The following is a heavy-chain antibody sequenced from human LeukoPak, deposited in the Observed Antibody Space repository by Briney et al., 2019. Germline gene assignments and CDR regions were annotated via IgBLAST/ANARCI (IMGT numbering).Heavy chain of an antibody. CDR1: GGSFSGYY. J-gene: IGHJ4*02. CDR3: ARGFEKVTQGYFDY. CDR2: INHSGST. D-gene: IGHD4-11*01. V-gene: IGHV4-34*01. Sequence: PSETLSLTCAVYGGSFSGYYWSWIRQPPGKGLEWIGEINHSGSTNYNPSLKSRVTISVDTSKNQSSLKLSSVTAADTAVYYWARGFEKVTQGYFDYWGQGTLVTVSS.